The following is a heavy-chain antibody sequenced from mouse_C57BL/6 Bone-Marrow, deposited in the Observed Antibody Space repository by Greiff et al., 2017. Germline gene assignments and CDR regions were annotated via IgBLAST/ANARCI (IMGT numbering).Heavy chain of an antibody. CDR3: AIYYYGSSWVDY. CDR2: INPNYGTT. CDR1: GYSFTDYN. J-gene: IGHJ2*01. Sequence: VQLQQSGPELVKPGASVKISCKASGYSFTDYNMNWVKQSNGKSLEWIGVINPNYGTTSYNQKFKGKATLTVDQSSSTAYMQLNSLTSEDSAVCYSAIYYYGSSWVDYWGQGTTLTVSS. D-gene: IGHD1-1*01. V-gene: IGHV1-39*01.